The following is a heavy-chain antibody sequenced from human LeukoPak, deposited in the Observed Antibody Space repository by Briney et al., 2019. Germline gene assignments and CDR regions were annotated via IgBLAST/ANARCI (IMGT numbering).Heavy chain of an antibody. D-gene: IGHD2-2*01. CDR3: ARQRRYCSSTSCYFGYYGLDV. V-gene: IGHV4-31*11. Sequence: PSETLSLTCAVSGGSISSGGYYWSWIRQHPGAGLEWIGYIFYSGSTYYNPSLKSRVTISVETSKNQFSLKLSSVTAADTAVYYCARQRRYCSSTSCYFGYYGLDVWGQGTTVTVSS. CDR1: GGSISSGGYY. CDR2: IFYSGST. J-gene: IGHJ6*02.